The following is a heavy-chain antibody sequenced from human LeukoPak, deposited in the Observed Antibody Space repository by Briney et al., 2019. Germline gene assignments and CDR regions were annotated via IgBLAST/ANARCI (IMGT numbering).Heavy chain of an antibody. CDR1: GYTFTGYY. CDR3: ARVESRYGYDDY. CDR2: INPNSGGT. V-gene: IGHV1-2*02. J-gene: IGHJ4*02. D-gene: IGHD5-12*01. Sequence: ASVKVSCKASGYTFTGYYMHWVRQAPGQGLEWMGWINPNSGGTNYAQKFQGRVTMTRDMSTSTVYMELSSLRSEDTAVYYCARVESRYGYDDYWGQGTLVTVSS.